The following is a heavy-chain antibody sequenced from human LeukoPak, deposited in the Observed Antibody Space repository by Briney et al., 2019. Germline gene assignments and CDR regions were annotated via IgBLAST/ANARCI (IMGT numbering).Heavy chain of an antibody. V-gene: IGHV3-74*01. D-gene: IGHD6-19*01. J-gene: IGHJ5*02. Sequence: TGGSLRLSCVASGFTFSIHWMTWVRQAPGKGLVWVSRMNSDGSSTSYADSVKGRFTISRDNAKNTLYLQMNSLRAEDTAVYYCARALAVAGTGGFDPWGQGTLVTVSS. CDR3: ARALAVAGTGGFDP. CDR2: MNSDGSST. CDR1: GFTFSIHW.